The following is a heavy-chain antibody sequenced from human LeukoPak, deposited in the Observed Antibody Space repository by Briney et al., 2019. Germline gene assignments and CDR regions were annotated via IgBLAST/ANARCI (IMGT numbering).Heavy chain of an antibody. CDR3: ARDMSYRARGSGSYSEL. CDR2: INPSGGST. Sequence: ASVKVSCKASGYTFTSYYMHWVRQAPGQGLEWMGLINPSGGSTSYAQKFQGRVTMTRDTSTSTVYMELSSLRSEDTAVYYCARDMSYRARGSGSYSELWGQGTLVTVSS. D-gene: IGHD3-10*01. J-gene: IGHJ4*02. V-gene: IGHV1-46*01. CDR1: GYTFTSYY.